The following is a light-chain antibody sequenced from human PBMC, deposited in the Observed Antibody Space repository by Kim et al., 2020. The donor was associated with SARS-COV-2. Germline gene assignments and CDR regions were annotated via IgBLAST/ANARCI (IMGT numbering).Light chain of an antibody. CDR2: GKN. J-gene: IGLJ2*01. CDR3: NSRYSNDNVV. CDR1: SLRSYY. Sequence: SSELPQDPAVSVALGQTVRITCQGDSLRSYYATWYQQKPGQAPIVVIYGKNNRPSGIPDRFSGSSSGNTASLTITGTQAGDEADYYCNSRYSNDNVVFGG. V-gene: IGLV3-19*01.